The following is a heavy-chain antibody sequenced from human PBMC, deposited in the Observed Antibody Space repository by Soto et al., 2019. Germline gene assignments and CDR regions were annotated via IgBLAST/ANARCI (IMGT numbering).Heavy chain of an antibody. Sequence: QLQLQESGPGLVKSSETLSLTCTVSGGSISSSHYWGWIRQPPGKGLEWIGSVFYSGSPYYSPSFKSRITISVDTSKNQFSLRVRSVTATDTAVYFCARPYNTGAFFDYWGQGNLVTVSS. D-gene: IGHD1-20*01. CDR3: ARPYNTGAFFDY. CDR1: GGSISSSHY. J-gene: IGHJ4*02. CDR2: VFYSGSP. V-gene: IGHV4-39*01.